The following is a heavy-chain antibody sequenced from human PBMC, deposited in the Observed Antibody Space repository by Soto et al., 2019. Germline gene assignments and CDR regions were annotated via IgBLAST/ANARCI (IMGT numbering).Heavy chain of an antibody. CDR1: GFTFSTYG. Sequence: QVQLVGSGGGVVQPGRSLRLSCAASGFTFSTYGMHWVRQAPGKGLEWVAIISSDGSNKYYTDSVKGRFTISRDNSKNTLYLQMNSLRADDTAVYYCAKDPAYIWGAYLDYWGQGALVTVSS. V-gene: IGHV3-30*18. D-gene: IGHD3-16*01. CDR3: AKDPAYIWGAYLDY. CDR2: ISSDGSNK. J-gene: IGHJ4*02.